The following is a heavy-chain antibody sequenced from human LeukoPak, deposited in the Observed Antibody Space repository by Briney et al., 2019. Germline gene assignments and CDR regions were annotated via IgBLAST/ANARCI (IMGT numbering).Heavy chain of an antibody. D-gene: IGHD3-16*02. CDR2: ISYDGSNK. J-gene: IGHJ6*02. CDR3: ARDQYYDYVWGSYRYSHGHGMDV. Sequence: GGSLRLSCAASGFSFSSYGMHWVRQAPGKRPEWVAVISYDGSNKYYADSVKGRFTISRDNSKNTLYLQMNSLRAEDTAVYYCARDQYYDYVWGSYRYSHGHGMDVWGQGTTVTVSS. V-gene: IGHV3-30*03. CDR1: GFSFSSYG.